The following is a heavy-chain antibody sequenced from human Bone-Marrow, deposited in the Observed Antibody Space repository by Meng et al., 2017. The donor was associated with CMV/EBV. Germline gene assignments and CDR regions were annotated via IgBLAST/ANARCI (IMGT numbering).Heavy chain of an antibody. J-gene: IGHJ4*02. V-gene: IGHV3-33*01. CDR3: ARDGHDCSSTSCHFDY. Sequence: SGFPFRTYCMPLVRQAPGKGLEWVAVIWYDGSNNYYADSVKGRFTISRDNSKNTLYLQMNSLRAEDTAVYYCARDGHDCSSTSCHFDYWGQGTLVTVSS. CDR2: IWYDGSNN. CDR1: GFPFRTYC. D-gene: IGHD2-2*01.